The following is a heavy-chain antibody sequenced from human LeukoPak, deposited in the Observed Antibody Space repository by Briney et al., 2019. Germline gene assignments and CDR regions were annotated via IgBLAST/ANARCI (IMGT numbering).Heavy chain of an antibody. CDR3: ARVVAVTGTPVYYMDV. CDR2: INLYSGGT. D-gene: IGHD6-19*01. CDR1: GYMFTGYY. J-gene: IGHJ6*03. Sequence: ASVTVSCKASGYMFTGYYMYWVRQAPGPGHDLMGWINLYSGGTNYAQKFQGRVTMTRDTSISTAYMDLNRLRSDDTAVYYCARVVAVTGTPVYYMDVWGKGTTVTVSS. V-gene: IGHV1-2*02.